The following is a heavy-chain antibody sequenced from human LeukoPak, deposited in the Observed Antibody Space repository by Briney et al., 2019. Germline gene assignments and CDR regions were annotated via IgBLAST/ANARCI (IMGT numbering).Heavy chain of an antibody. D-gene: IGHD1-1*01. CDR2: IYYSGST. J-gene: IGHJ6*03. V-gene: IGHV4-59*01. CDR3: ARTRYLHYYYYYMDV. Sequence: SETLSLTCTVSGGSISSYYWSWIRQPPGKGLEWIGYIYYSGSTNYNPSLKSRVTISVDTSKNQFSLKLSSVTAADTVVYYCARTRYLHYYYYYMDVWGKGPTVTVSS. CDR1: GGSISSYY.